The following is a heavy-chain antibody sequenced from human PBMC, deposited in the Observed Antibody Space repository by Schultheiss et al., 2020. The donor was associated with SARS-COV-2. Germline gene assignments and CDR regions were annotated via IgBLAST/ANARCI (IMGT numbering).Heavy chain of an antibody. J-gene: IGHJ6*03. CDR1: GFTFSSSW. D-gene: IGHD4/OR15-4a*01. CDR2: ISGSGGST. V-gene: IGHV3-23*01. CDR3: ARALRYYYMDV. Sequence: GGSLRLSCAASGFTFSSSWMHWVCQAPGKGLEWVSAISGSGGSTYYADSVKGRFTISRHNSKNTLYLQMNSLRAEDTAVYYCARALRYYYMDVWGKGTTVTVSS.